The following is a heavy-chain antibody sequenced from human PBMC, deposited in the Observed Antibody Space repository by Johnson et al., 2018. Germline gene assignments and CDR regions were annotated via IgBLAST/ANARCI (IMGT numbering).Heavy chain of an antibody. Sequence: VQLVQSGGGVVQPGRSLRLSCAASGFTFSSYSMNWVRQAPGKGLEWVSSISSSSSYIYYADSVKGRFTISRDNAKNSLYLQMNSLRAGDTAVYYCARGDPYYYDSGDAFDIWGQGTMVTVSS. D-gene: IGHD3-22*01. CDR2: ISSSSSYI. J-gene: IGHJ3*02. CDR1: GFTFSSYS. CDR3: ARGDPYYYDSGDAFDI. V-gene: IGHV3-21*01.